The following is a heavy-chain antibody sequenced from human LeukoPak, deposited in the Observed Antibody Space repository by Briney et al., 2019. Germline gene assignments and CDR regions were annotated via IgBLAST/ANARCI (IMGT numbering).Heavy chain of an antibody. CDR1: GGSISSSSYY. CDR3: ARLVGYSSGYYPDY. Sequence: SETLSLTCTVSGGSISSSSYYWGWIRQPPGKGLEWIGGIYYRGNTYYNPSLKSRVTISVDTSKNQFSLKLSSVTAADTAVYYCARLVGYSSGYYPDYWGQGTLVTVSS. J-gene: IGHJ4*02. D-gene: IGHD2-15*01. CDR2: IYYRGNT. V-gene: IGHV4-39*07.